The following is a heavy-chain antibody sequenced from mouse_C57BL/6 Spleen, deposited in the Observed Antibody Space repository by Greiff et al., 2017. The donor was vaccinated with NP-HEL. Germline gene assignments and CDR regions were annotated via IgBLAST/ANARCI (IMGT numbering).Heavy chain of an antibody. CDR1: GFTFSSYA. CDR3: ARDPGDYGSSPFAY. J-gene: IGHJ3*01. Sequence: DVKLVESGGGLVKPGGSLKLSCAASGFTFSSYAMSWVRQTPEKRLEWVATISDGGSYTYYPDNVKGRFTISRDNAKNNLYLQMSHLKSEDTAMYYCARDPGDYGSSPFAYWGQGTLVTVSA. V-gene: IGHV5-4*01. CDR2: ISDGGSYT. D-gene: IGHD1-1*01.